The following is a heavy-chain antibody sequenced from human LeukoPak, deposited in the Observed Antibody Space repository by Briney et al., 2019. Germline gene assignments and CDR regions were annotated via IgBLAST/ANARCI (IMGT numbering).Heavy chain of an antibody. Sequence: ASVKVSCKASGGTFSSYAISWVRQAPGQGLEWMGGIIPIFGTANYAQKFQGRVTITADESTSTAYMELSSLRSEDTAVYYCARGGYSYGYVAHFDYWGQGTLVTVSS. J-gene: IGHJ4*02. V-gene: IGHV1-69*13. CDR1: GGTFSSYA. D-gene: IGHD5-18*01. CDR2: IIPIFGTA. CDR3: ARGGYSYGYVAHFDY.